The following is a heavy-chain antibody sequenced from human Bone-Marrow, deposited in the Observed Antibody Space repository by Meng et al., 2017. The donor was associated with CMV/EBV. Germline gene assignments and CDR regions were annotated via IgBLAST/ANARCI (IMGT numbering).Heavy chain of an antibody. CDR1: GGSISSYY. J-gene: IGHJ4*02. Sequence: SETLSLTCTVSGGSISSYYWSWIRQPPGKGLEWIGYIYYSGSTNYNPSLKSRVTISVDTSKIQFSLKLSSVTAADTAVYYCARGSGYGSYYFDYWGQGTRVTVSS. D-gene: IGHD5-12*01. CDR3: ARGSGYGSYYFDY. CDR2: IYYSGST. V-gene: IGHV4-59*01.